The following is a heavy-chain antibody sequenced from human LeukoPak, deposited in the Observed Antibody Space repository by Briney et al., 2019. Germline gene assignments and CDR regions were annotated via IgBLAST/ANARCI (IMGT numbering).Heavy chain of an antibody. D-gene: IGHD6-19*01. Sequence: GGSLRLSCAASGDTFSSHEMNWVRQAPGKGLEWVSYISSSGSTVHYADSVKGRFTISRDNTKTSLFLQMNSLRAEDTAVYYCARVPGSSGWNYYFDYWGQGTLVTVSS. CDR3: ARVPGSSGWNYYFDY. J-gene: IGHJ4*02. V-gene: IGHV3-48*03. CDR1: GDTFSSHE. CDR2: ISSSGSTV.